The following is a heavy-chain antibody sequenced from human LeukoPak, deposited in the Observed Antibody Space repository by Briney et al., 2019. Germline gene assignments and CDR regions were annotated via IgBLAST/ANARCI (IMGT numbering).Heavy chain of an antibody. Sequence: KPSETLSLTCTVSGGSISSGGYYWSWIRHHPGKGLEWIGYIYYSGSTYYNPSLKSRVTISVDTSKNQFSLKLSSVTAADTAVYYCARTDYGGNSYWGQGTLVTVSA. J-gene: IGHJ4*02. CDR3: ARTDYGGNSY. CDR1: GGSISSGGYY. CDR2: IYYSGST. V-gene: IGHV4-31*03. D-gene: IGHD4-23*01.